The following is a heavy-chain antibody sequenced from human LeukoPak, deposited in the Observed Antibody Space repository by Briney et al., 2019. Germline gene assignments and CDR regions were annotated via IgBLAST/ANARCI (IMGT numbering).Heavy chain of an antibody. J-gene: IGHJ4*02. CDR3: ARGRQRYCSSTSCYLVDY. CDR1: GGPFSSYA. CDR2: IIPIFGTS. D-gene: IGHD2-2*01. Sequence: GASVKVSCKASGGPFSSYAISWVRQAPGQGLEWMGGIIPIFGTSNYAQKFQGRVTITADESTSTAYMELSSLRSDDTALYYCARGRQRYCSSTSCYLVDYWGQGTLVTVSS. V-gene: IGHV1-69*13.